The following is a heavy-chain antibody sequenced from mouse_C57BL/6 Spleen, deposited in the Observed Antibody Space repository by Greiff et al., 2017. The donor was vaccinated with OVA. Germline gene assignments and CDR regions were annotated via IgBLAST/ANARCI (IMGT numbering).Heavy chain of an antibody. J-gene: IGHJ4*01. CDR1: GYTFTSYW. D-gene: IGHD2-1*01. Sequence: VKLQQPGTELVKPGASVKLSCKASGYTFTSYWMHWVKQRPGQGLEWIGNINPSNGGTNSNEKFKSKATLTVDKSSSTAYMQLSSLTSEDSAVYYCASYGNYEGVDYWGQGTSVTVSS. CDR2: INPSNGGT. CDR3: ASYGNYEGVDY. V-gene: IGHV1-53*01.